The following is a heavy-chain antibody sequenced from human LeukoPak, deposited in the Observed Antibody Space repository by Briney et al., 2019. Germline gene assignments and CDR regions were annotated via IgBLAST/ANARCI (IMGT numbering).Heavy chain of an antibody. CDR1: DRSFRNYF. CDR3: ARGGFYGSGGSTDF. D-gene: IGHD3-10*01. CDR2: TTFSGNT. Sequence: SETLSLTCAVSDRSFRNYFWTWIRQPPGKGLEWIGETTFSGNTNYSPSLKSRVTISADTSKNQFSLKLRSVTAADTAVYYRARGGFYGSGGSTDFWGQGTLVTVSS. J-gene: IGHJ4*02. V-gene: IGHV4-34*01.